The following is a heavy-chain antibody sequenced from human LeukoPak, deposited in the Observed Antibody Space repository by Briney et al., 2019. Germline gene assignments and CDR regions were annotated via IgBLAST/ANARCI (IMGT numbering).Heavy chain of an antibody. V-gene: IGHV4-59*01. CDR2: IYYSGST. CDR1: GGSISSYY. Sequence: KPSETLSLTCTVSGGSISSYYWSWIRQPPGKGLEWIGYIYYSGSTNYNPSLKSRVTISVDTSKNQFSLKLSSVTAADTAVYYCVSLTRESPPRGNRDLWSGYSDYWGQGTLVTVSS. J-gene: IGHJ4*02. D-gene: IGHD3-3*01. CDR3: VSLTRESPPRGNRDLWSGYSDY.